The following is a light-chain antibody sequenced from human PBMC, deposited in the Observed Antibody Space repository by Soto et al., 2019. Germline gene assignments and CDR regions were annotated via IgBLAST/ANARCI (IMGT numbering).Light chain of an antibody. V-gene: IGKV4-1*01. CDR1: HIVLYSSNNKNY. CDR3: QQYYSTPIT. J-gene: IGKJ5*01. CDR2: WAS. Sequence: DIVMTQAPDSLAVSVGERATSKCKSSHIVLYSSNNKNYLAWYQQKPGQPPKLLIYWASTRESGVPDRFSGSGSGTDFTLTISSLQAEDVAVYYCQQYYSTPITFGQGTRLEIK.